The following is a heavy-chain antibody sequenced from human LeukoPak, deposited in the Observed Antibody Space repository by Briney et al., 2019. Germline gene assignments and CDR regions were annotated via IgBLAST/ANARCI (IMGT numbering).Heavy chain of an antibody. CDR1: GGTFSSYA. CDR2: IIPIFGTA. J-gene: IGHJ3*02. D-gene: IGHD3-10*01. Sequence: SVKVSCKASGGTFSSYAISWVRQAPGQGLEWMGGIIPIFGTANYAQKFQGRVTITTDESTSTAYMELSSLRSEDTAVYYCARAPSYYGSGSYYSGIWGQGTMFTVSS. V-gene: IGHV1-69*05. CDR3: ARAPSYYGSGSYYSGI.